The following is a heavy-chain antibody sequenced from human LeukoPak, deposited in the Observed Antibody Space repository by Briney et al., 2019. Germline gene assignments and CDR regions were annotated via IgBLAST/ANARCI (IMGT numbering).Heavy chain of an antibody. D-gene: IGHD5-12*01. CDR3: AKNDGYNYWYFDY. CDR2: VNGPGGST. J-gene: IGHJ4*02. CDR1: GFPFSSFA. V-gene: IGHV3-23*01. Sequence: GGSLRLSCAASGFPFSSFAMSWVRQAPGKGLEWVSSVNGPGGSTSYADSVKGRFTISRDSSKKTLFLQMNSLRAEDTAVYYCAKNDGYNYWYFDYWGQGTLVTVSS.